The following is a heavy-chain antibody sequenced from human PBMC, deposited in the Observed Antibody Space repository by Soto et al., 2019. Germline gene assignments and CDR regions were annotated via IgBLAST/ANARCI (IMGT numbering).Heavy chain of an antibody. V-gene: IGHV1-2*04. CDR2: INPNSGGT. J-gene: IGHJ6*03. D-gene: IGHD6-13*01. Sequence: ASVKVSCKASGYTFTGYYMHWVRQAPGQGLEWMGWINPNSGGTNYAQKFQGWVTMTRDTSISTAYMELSRLRSDDTAVYYCARGQRGASRAAAGVYYYYYYMDVWGKGTTVTVSS. CDR3: ARGQRGASRAAAGVYYYYYYMDV. CDR1: GYTFTGYY.